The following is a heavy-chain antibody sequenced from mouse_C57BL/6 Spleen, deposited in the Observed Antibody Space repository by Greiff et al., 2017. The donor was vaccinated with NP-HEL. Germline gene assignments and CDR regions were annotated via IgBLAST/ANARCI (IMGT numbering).Heavy chain of an antibody. CDR3: TGGSGVLAY. J-gene: IGHJ3*01. D-gene: IGHD3-2*02. V-gene: IGHV6-3*01. Sequence: EVKLLESGGGLVQPGGSMKLSCVASGFTFSNYWMNWVRQSPEKGLEWVAQIRLKSDNYATHYAESVKGRFTISRDDSKSSVYLQMNNLRAEDTGIYYCTGGSGVLAYWGQGTLVTVSA. CDR1: GFTFSNYW. CDR2: IRLKSDNYAT.